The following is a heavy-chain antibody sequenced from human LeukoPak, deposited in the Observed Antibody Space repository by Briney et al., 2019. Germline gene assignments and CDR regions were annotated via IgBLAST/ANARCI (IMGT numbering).Heavy chain of an antibody. CDR3: ARGGGSYDILTGDYKPHDY. CDR1: GFSCSSYA. Sequence: GGSLRLSCGASGFSCSSYAMHWVRQAPGKGLEWVAVISYDGSNKYYADSVKGRFTISRDNSKNTLYLQMSSLRAEDTAVYYCARGGGSYDILTGDYKPHDYWGQGTLVTVSS. J-gene: IGHJ4*02. V-gene: IGHV3-30-3*01. CDR2: ISYDGSNK. D-gene: IGHD3-9*01.